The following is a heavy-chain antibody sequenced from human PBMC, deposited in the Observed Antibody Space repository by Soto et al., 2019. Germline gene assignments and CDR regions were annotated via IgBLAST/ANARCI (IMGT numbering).Heavy chain of an antibody. CDR3: AQSRYTNGITFDY. CDR1: GFSLSTSGVG. V-gene: IGHV2-5*01. D-gene: IGHD3-16*02. Sequence: QITLKESGPTLVKPTHTLTLTCTFSGFSLSTSGVGVGWIRHPPGKALEWIALIYWNDETRKSPYLRSRLTLTKDTSKNQVVFTMTNMDPVDTATYYGAQSRYTNGITFDYWGQVTLVTVSS. J-gene: IGHJ4*02. CDR2: IYWNDET.